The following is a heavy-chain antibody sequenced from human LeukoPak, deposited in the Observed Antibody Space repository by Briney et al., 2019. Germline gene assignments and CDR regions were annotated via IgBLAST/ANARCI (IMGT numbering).Heavy chain of an antibody. J-gene: IGHJ2*01. CDR1: GGSISSGGYS. D-gene: IGHD3-9*01. CDR3: ARGRYFDPGPGWYFDL. Sequence: NPSQTLSLTCAVSGGSISSGGYSWSWIRQPPGKGLEWIGYIYHSGSTYYNPSLKSRVTISVDRSKNQFPLKLSSVTAADTAVYYCARGRYFDPGPGWYFDLWGRGTLVTVSS. V-gene: IGHV4-30-2*01. CDR2: IYHSGST.